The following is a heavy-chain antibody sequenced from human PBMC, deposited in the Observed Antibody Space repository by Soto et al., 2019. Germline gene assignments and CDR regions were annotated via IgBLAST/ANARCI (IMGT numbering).Heavy chain of an antibody. CDR3: ARAYYYDSSSYYYHY. CDR2: ISSSSSYI. CDR1: GFTFSSYT. Sequence: PGGSLRLSCAASGFTFSSYTMNWVRQAPGKGLEWVSSISSSSSYIFYADSVKGRFTISRDNAKNSLYLQMIILRAEDTAVYFCARAYYYDSSSYYYHYWGQGTLVTVSS. D-gene: IGHD3-22*01. V-gene: IGHV3-21*01. J-gene: IGHJ4*02.